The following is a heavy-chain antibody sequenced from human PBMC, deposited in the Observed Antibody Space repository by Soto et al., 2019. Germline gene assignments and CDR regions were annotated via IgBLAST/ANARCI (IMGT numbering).Heavy chain of an antibody. CDR1: GGSISRSNYY. Sequence: QLQLQESGPGLVNPSETLSLTCTVSGGSISRSNYYWGWIRQPPGKGLEWIGSIYYSGSTYYNPSLKSRVTISVDTSKNQFSLKLNSVTAADTAVYYCAKPRDPYSSGWYGGFDQWGQGTLVTVSS. V-gene: IGHV4-39*01. J-gene: IGHJ4*02. CDR2: IYYSGST. CDR3: AKPRDPYSSGWYGGFDQ. D-gene: IGHD6-19*01.